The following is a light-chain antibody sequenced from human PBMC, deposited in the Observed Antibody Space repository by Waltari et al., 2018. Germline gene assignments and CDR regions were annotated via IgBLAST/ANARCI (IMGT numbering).Light chain of an antibody. V-gene: IGKV3-20*01. CDR2: AGS. CDR1: QSVTSSF. Sequence: EIVLTQSPGTLSLSPGERVTLSCRASQSVTSSFLVWYQQKPGQAPRLLFYAGSTRAPGIPDRFSGSGSATDFTLTISRLEPEDFAVYYCHQYGSFPATFGGGTKVEIK. J-gene: IGKJ4*01. CDR3: HQYGSFPAT.